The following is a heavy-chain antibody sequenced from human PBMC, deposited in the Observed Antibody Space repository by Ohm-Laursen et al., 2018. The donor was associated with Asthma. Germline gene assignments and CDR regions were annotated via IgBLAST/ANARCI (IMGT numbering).Heavy chain of an antibody. CDR2: MHSSGGA. D-gene: IGHD3-9*01. CDR1: GGSVSGYY. CDR3: ARLDWALSVFDL. Sequence: SETLSLTCAVSGGSVSGYYWSWIRQSPGRGLEWIAYMHSSGGANYNPSLQSRVTLSVDTSNNRVSLRLSFVTAADTALYFCARLDWALSVFDLWGQGTTVTVSS. J-gene: IGHJ6*02. V-gene: IGHV4-59*02.